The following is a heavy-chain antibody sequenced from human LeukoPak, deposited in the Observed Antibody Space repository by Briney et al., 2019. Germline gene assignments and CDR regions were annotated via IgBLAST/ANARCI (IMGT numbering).Heavy chain of an antibody. CDR3: ARVDQRYSLDY. CDR2: IYYSGST. Sequence: SETLSLTCTVSGGSISSYYWSWIRQPPGKGLEWIGYIYYSGSTNYNPSLKSRVTISVDTTKNQFSLKLSSVTAADTAVYYCARVDQRYSLDYWGQGTLVTVSS. D-gene: IGHD3-9*01. CDR1: GGSISSYY. V-gene: IGHV4-59*01. J-gene: IGHJ4*02.